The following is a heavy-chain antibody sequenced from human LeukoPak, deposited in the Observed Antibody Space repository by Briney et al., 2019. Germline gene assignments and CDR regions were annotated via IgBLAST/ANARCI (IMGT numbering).Heavy chain of an antibody. D-gene: IGHD4-23*01. V-gene: IGHV3-7*01. CDR2: IKQDGSEK. CDR1: GFTFSSYW. J-gene: IGHJ4*02. CDR3: AREWNGGNSGGYYFDY. Sequence: GGSLRLSCAASGFTFSSYWMSWVRQAPGKGLEWVANIKQDGSEKYYVDSVKGRFTISRDNAKNSLYLQMNSLRAEDTAVYYCAREWNGGNSGGYYFDYWGQGTLVTVSS.